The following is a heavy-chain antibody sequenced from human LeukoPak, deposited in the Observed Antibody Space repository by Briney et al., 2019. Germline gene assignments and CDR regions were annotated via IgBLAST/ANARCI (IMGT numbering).Heavy chain of an antibody. CDR2: IYYSGST. CDR3: ARGMVRGVMGIIF. Sequence: NPSETLSLTCTVSGGSISSYYWSWIRQPPGKGLEWIGYIYYSGSTNYNPSLKSRVTISVDTSKNQFSLKLSSVTAADTAVYYCARGMVRGVMGIIFWGQGTLVTVSS. CDR1: GGSISSYY. D-gene: IGHD3-10*01. J-gene: IGHJ4*02. V-gene: IGHV4-59*01.